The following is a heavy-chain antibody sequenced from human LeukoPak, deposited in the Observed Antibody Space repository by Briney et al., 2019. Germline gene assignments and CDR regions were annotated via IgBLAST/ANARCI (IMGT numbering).Heavy chain of an antibody. V-gene: IGHV3-30*03. CDR1: GFTFSSYG. D-gene: IGHD3-3*01. Sequence: GGSLRLSCAASGFTFSSYGMHWVRQAPGKGLEWVAVISYDGSNKYYADSVKGRFTISRDNSKNTLYLQMNSLRAEDTAVYYCARGITIFGVAANDYWGQGTLVTVSS. CDR2: ISYDGSNK. J-gene: IGHJ4*02. CDR3: ARGITIFGVAANDY.